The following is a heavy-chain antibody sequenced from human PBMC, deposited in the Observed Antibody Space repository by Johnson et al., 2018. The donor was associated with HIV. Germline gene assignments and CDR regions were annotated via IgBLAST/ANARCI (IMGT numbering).Heavy chain of an antibody. J-gene: IGHJ3*01. V-gene: IGHV3-11*04. CDR1: GFIFNDYY. CDR2: ISTSGGTL. D-gene: IGHD2-21*01. CDR3: ARRMVVGYHALDF. Sequence: QVLLVESGGGLVKAGGSLRLSCAASGFIFNDYYMSWIRQAPGKGLELLSYISTSGGTLYYADAVKDRFTIFRDNAKSSLYLQMNSLRVEDTAIYYCARRMVVGYHALDFWGQGTVVSVPS.